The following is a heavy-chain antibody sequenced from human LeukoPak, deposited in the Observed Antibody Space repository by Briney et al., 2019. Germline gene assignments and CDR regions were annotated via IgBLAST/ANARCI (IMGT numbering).Heavy chain of an antibody. J-gene: IGHJ6*02. CDR1: GGSLSGYY. V-gene: IGHV4-34*01. CDR2: INHTGDT. D-gene: IGHD4-23*01. Sequence: SETLSLTCTVYGGSLSGYYCNWIRQPPGKGLEWIGEINHTGDTNYNPSLKSRLTISLDTSKKQFSLKLSSVTAADTAVYYCARGWRAYGGNGMDVWGQGTTVTVSS. CDR3: ARGWRAYGGNGMDV.